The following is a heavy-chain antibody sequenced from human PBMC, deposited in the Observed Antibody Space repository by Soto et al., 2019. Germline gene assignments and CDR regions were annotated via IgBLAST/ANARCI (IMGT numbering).Heavy chain of an antibody. CDR2: IDPSDSYT. V-gene: IGHV5-10-1*01. CDR3: ARTLGYCSGGSCYSFNYYYYGMDV. D-gene: IGHD2-15*01. J-gene: IGHJ6*02. Sequence: SLKISCKGSGYSFTSYWISWVRQMPGKGMEWMGRIDPSDSYTNYSPSFQGHVTISADKSISTAYLQWSSLKASDTAMYYCARTLGYCSGGSCYSFNYYYYGMDVWGQGTTVTVSS. CDR1: GYSFTSYW.